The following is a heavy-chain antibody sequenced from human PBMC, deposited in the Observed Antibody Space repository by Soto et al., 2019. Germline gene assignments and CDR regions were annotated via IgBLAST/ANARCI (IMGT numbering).Heavy chain of an antibody. CDR1: EGTFNSYP. CDR3: ASGASRWYPYFFDS. CDR2: IIPYYNTL. Sequence: SVKVSCKASEGTFNSYPIAWVRQAPGQGLEWMGGIIPYYNTLNYAQKFQDRVTITADDSTNTVYMELSSLRSDDTAVYFCASGASRWYPYFFDSWAQGTLVTVSS. V-gene: IGHV1-69*13. D-gene: IGHD6-13*01. J-gene: IGHJ4*02.